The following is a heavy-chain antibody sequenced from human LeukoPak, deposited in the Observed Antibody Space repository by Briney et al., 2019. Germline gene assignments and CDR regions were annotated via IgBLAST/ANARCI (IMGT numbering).Heavy chain of an antibody. CDR3: AKDVKAWPGAALD. D-gene: IGHD2-15*01. V-gene: IGHV3-30*18. CDR1: GFTFSNYG. J-gene: IGHJ4*02. Sequence: GGSLRLSCAASGFTFSNYGIHWVRQAPGKGLEWVAVISYDGNNKYYADSVKGRFTISRDNSKNTLFLQMNSLRAEDTAVYYCAKDVKAWPGAALDWGQGTLVTVSS. CDR2: ISYDGNNK.